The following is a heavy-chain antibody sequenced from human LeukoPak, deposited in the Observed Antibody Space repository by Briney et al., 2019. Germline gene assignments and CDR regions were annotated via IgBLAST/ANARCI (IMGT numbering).Heavy chain of an antibody. Sequence: GGSLRLSCAASGFTFSSYGMHWVRQAPGKGLEWVAFIRYDGSNKYYADSVKGRFTISRDNSKNTPYLQMNSLRAEDTAVYYCAKDYYGSGNTHFDYWGQGTLVTVSS. CDR2: IRYDGSNK. CDR3: AKDYYGSGNTHFDY. V-gene: IGHV3-30*02. CDR1: GFTFSSYG. D-gene: IGHD3-10*01. J-gene: IGHJ4*02.